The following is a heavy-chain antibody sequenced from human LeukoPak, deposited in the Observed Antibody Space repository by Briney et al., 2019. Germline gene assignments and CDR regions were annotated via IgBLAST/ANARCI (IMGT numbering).Heavy chain of an antibody. Sequence: PSETLSLTCTVSGGSISSSGYYWGWIRQHPGKGLEGIGHIYCSGTSFYNPSLTSRVTISVATSNTQFSLKLHSVNDADTAVYYCARIERSSYSLGFDYWGQGTLVTVSS. CDR3: ARIERSSYSLGFDY. D-gene: IGHD6-6*01. CDR1: GGSISSSGYY. CDR2: IYCSGTS. J-gene: IGHJ4*02. V-gene: IGHV4-31*03.